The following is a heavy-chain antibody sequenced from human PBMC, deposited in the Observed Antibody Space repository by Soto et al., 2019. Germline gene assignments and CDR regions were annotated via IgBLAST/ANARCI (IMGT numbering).Heavy chain of an antibody. V-gene: IGHV3-30*18. J-gene: IGHJ6*02. CDR3: AKDRRPNYYYGMDV. CDR2: ISYDGSNK. Sequence: QVQLVESGGGVVQPGRSLRLSCTAAGSTFSSYGMHWVRQAPGKGLEWVAVISYDGSNKYYADSVKGRFTMSRDNSKNTLYLQMNSLRAEDTAVYYCAKDRRPNYYYGMDVWGQGTTVTVSS. CDR1: GSTFSSYG.